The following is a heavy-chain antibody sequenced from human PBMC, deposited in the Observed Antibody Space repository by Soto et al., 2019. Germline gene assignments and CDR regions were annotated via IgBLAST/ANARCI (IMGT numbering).Heavy chain of an antibody. D-gene: IGHD5-12*01. Sequence: KASETLSLTCTVSGGSISSGDYYWSWIRQPPGKGLEWIGYIYYSGSTYYNPSLKSRVTISVDTSKNQFSLKLSSVTAADTAVYYCAREVILQRWLQLCAFDIWGQGTMVTVSS. V-gene: IGHV4-30-4*01. CDR1: GGSISSGDYY. J-gene: IGHJ3*02. CDR3: AREVILQRWLQLCAFDI. CDR2: IYYSGST.